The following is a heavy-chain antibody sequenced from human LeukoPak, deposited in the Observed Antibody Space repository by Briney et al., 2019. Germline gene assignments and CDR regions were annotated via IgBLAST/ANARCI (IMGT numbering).Heavy chain of an antibody. Sequence: GRSLRLSCAASGFTFSSYGMHWVRQAPGKGLEWVAVISYDGSNKYYADSVKGRFTISRDNSKNTLYLQMNSLRAEDTAVYYCARDEGRAVAGTLDYWGQGTLVTVSS. D-gene: IGHD6-19*01. CDR2: ISYDGSNK. CDR1: GFTFSSYG. J-gene: IGHJ4*02. CDR3: ARDEGRAVAGTLDY. V-gene: IGHV3-30*03.